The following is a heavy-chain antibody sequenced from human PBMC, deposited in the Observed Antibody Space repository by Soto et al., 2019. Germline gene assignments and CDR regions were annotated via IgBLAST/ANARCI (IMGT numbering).Heavy chain of an antibody. D-gene: IGHD2-2*01. Sequence: GWSLRLSCTSSVFTFINYAMHWVRQAPGKGLEWVAVISYDGSNKYYADSVKGRFTISRDNSKNTVYLQMNSLRLEGTAVYYCARGGPEIYCSSSSCHYGMDVWGLGTTVTVSS. CDR3: ARGGPEIYCSSSSCHYGMDV. CDR1: VFTFINYA. J-gene: IGHJ6*02. V-gene: IGHV3-30-3*01. CDR2: ISYDGSNK.